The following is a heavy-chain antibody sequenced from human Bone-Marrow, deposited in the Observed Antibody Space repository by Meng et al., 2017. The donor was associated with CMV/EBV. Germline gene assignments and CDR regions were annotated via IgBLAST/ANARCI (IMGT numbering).Heavy chain of an antibody. D-gene: IGHD1-26*01. Sequence: ASVKVSCKASGYTFTGYYMHWVRQAPGQGLEWMGWINPNSGGTNYAQKFQGRVTMTRDTSISTAYMELSRLRSEDTAVYYCARGRVPRELLRNAFDIWGQGTTVTVSS. V-gene: IGHV1-2*02. J-gene: IGHJ3*02. CDR1: GYTFTGYY. CDR3: ARGRVPRELLRNAFDI. CDR2: INPNSGGT.